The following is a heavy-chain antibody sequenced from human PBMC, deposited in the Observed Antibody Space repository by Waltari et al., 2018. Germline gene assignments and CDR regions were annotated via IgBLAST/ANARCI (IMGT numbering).Heavy chain of an antibody. CDR3: ARGDATPPYYYFHS. J-gene: IGHJ4*02. V-gene: IGHV1-69*11. CDR2: IIPILGAT. D-gene: IGHD2-15*01. Sequence: QVHLAQSGAEVRKPGSSVKVSCKASGDPFSLYAMAWVRQAPGQGLEWMGGIIPILGATNYAQKFQGRVTITADESTSTAYMELSSLRSEDTALYFCARGDATPPYYYFHSWGQGTLVTVSS. CDR1: GDPFSLYA.